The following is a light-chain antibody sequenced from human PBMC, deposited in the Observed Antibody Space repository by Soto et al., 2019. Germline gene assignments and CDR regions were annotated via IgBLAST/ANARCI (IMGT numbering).Light chain of an antibody. V-gene: IGLV2-14*01. J-gene: IGLJ1*01. CDR3: CSYTVSGNYV. CDR2: AVS. CDR1: SSDVGGYNY. Sequence: QSVLTQPASVSGSPGQSITISCTGTSSDVGGYNYVSWYQQHPGKAPKLMIYAVSNRPSGVSNRFSGSKSGNTATLTISGLQAEDEAPYYCCSYTVSGNYVLGNGTKVT.